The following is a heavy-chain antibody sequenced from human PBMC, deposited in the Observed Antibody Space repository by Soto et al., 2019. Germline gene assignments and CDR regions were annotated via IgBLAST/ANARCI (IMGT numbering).Heavy chain of an antibody. Sequence: SETLSLTCAVSGGSISSGGYSWSWIRQPPGKGLEWIGYIYHSGSTYYNPSLKSRVTISVDRSKNQFSLKLSSVTAADTAVYYCARALSSSAEVWWFDPWGQGTLVTVSS. CDR2: IYHSGST. CDR3: ARALSSSAEVWWFDP. V-gene: IGHV4-30-2*01. D-gene: IGHD2-2*01. CDR1: GGSISSGGYS. J-gene: IGHJ5*02.